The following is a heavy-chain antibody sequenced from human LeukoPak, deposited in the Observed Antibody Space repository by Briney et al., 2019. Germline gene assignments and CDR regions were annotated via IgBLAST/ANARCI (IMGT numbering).Heavy chain of an antibody. Sequence: PGGTLRLSCAASGFTFSSYGMSWVRQAPGKGLEWVAAISGSGGSTYYADSVKGRFTISRDNSKNTLYLKMNRLRDEDTAVYYCAKGPRGFGANYYYYYMDVWGKGTTVTISS. V-gene: IGHV3-23*01. D-gene: IGHD3-10*01. J-gene: IGHJ6*03. CDR2: ISGSGGST. CDR3: AKGPRGFGANYYYYYMDV. CDR1: GFTFSSYG.